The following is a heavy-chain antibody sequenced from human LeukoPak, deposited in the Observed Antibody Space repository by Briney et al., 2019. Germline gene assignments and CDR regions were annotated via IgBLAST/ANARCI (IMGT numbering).Heavy chain of an antibody. CDR1: GYTFTSFG. Sequence: ASVKVSCKASGYTFTSFGISWVRQAPGQGPEWMGWISAYNGNTNYVQEFQGRVTMTTDTSTNTAYMELRSLTSDDTAVYYCARDLGLDTTMIFFDYWGQGTVVTVSS. J-gene: IGHJ4*02. CDR2: ISAYNGNT. V-gene: IGHV1-18*01. CDR3: ARDLGLDTTMIFFDY. D-gene: IGHD5-18*01.